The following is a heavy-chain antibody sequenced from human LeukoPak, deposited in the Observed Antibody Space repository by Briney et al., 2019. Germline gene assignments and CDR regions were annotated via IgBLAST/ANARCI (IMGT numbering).Heavy chain of an antibody. V-gene: IGHV4-59*01. CDR2: IYNSGSP. CDR1: GGSISTYY. Sequence: PSETLSLTCTVSGGSISTYYWSWIRQPPGKGLEWIGYIYNSGSPNYHPSLQSRVTISVDTSKNQFSLRLTSVTAADTAVYYCAKAVAAAGRFGFDPWGQGTLVTVSS. CDR3: AKAVAAAGRFGFDP. J-gene: IGHJ5*02. D-gene: IGHD6-13*01.